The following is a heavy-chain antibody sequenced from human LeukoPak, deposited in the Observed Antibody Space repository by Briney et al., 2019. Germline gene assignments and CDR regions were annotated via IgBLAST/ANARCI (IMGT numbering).Heavy chain of an antibody. V-gene: IGHV3-23*01. CDR3: AKGYYDYVWGSYYFDY. Sequence: PGGSLSLSCAVSGFTFSSYAMSGVRQAPGKGLEGVSAISGSGGSTYYADSVKGRFTISRDNSRDTLYMEMNSMRAEDRVVYYCAKGYYDYVWGSYYFDYWGQGALVTVSS. CDR2: ISGSGGST. CDR1: GFTFSSYA. J-gene: IGHJ4*02. D-gene: IGHD3-16*01.